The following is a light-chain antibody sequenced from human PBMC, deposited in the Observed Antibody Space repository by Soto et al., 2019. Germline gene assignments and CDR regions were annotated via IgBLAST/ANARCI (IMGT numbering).Light chain of an antibody. Sequence: EIVLTQSPATLSLSPGERATLSCRASQSVSSYLAWYQQKPGQTPRLLIYDASNRATGIPARFSGSGSGTDFTLTISSLEPEDFAVYYCQHRSNWPSVTFGQGTKLEI. CDR1: QSVSSY. CDR2: DAS. V-gene: IGKV3-11*01. J-gene: IGKJ2*01. CDR3: QHRSNWPSVT.